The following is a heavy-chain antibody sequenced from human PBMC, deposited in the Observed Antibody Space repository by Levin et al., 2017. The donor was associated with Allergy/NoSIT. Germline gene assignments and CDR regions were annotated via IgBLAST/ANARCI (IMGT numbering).Heavy chain of an antibody. V-gene: IGHV3-74*01. D-gene: IGHD4-11*01. J-gene: IGHJ3*02. CDR2: IYRDGSDT. Sequence: GESLKISCAASGFTFSDYWMHWVRQAPGKGLVWVSRIYRDGSDTNSADSVEGRFIISRDNAKNTLYLQMNNLRVEDTAVYYCARESGYSHYLGRAFDIWGQGTMVTVSS. CDR1: GFTFSDYW. CDR3: ARESGYSHYLGRAFDI.